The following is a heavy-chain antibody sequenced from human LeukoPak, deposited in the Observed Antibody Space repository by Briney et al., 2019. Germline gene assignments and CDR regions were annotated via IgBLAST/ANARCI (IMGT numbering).Heavy chain of an antibody. D-gene: IGHD3-3*01. Sequence: ASVKVSCKASGYTFTSYYMHWVRQAPGQGLEWMGIINPSGGSTSYAQKFQGRVTMTRDTSTSTVYMELSSLRSEDTAVSYCARDGQFWSGYYGWFDPWGQGTLVTVSS. CDR1: GYTFTSYY. J-gene: IGHJ5*02. CDR3: ARDGQFWSGYYGWFDP. CDR2: INPSGGST. V-gene: IGHV1-46*01.